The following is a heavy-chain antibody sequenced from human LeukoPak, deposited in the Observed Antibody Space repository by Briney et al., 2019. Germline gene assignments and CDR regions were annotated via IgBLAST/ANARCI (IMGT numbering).Heavy chain of an antibody. Sequence: PSETLPLTCTVSGGSISSHYWSWIRQPPGKGLEWIGDIYYSGSTNYNPSLKSRVTISVDTSKNQFSLKLSSVTAADTAVYYCARVGGWSTFDYWGQGTLVTVSS. CDR1: GGSISSHY. J-gene: IGHJ4*02. CDR3: ARVGGWSTFDY. V-gene: IGHV4-59*11. CDR2: IYYSGST. D-gene: IGHD6-19*01.